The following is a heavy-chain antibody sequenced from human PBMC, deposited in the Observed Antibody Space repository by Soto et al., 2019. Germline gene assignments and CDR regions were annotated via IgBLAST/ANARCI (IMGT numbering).Heavy chain of an antibody. CDR1: GGSIISDY. J-gene: IGHJ5*02. D-gene: IGHD3-10*01. CDR2: IYYSGST. Sequence: SEPLSLTRTVSGGSIISDYWSWLRQPTGKGLEWIGYIYYSGSTNYNPSLKSRVTMSVDTSKNQFSLKVTSVTAADTAMYYCASQRGITLIRGAVNVFDPWGPGILVTVSS. CDR3: ASQRGITLIRGAVNVFDP. V-gene: IGHV4-59*08.